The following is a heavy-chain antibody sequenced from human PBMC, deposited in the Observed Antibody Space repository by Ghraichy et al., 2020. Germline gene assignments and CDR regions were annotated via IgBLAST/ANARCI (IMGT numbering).Heavy chain of an antibody. CDR2: IYYSGIT. Sequence: SETLSLTCSVSGSSISSGNYYWTWIRQLPGKGLEWVGYIYYSGITSYNPSLESRVTISLDTSKNQFSLKLTSVTAADTAVYYCATMGIEGYQLPGYGMDVWGQGTTVTVSS. J-gene: IGHJ6*02. D-gene: IGHD2-2*01. CDR1: GSSISSGNYY. V-gene: IGHV4-31*03. CDR3: ATMGIEGYQLPGYGMDV.